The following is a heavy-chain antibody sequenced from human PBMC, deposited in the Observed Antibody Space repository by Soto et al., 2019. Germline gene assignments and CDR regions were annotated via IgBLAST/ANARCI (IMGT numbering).Heavy chain of an antibody. J-gene: IGHJ3*01. CDR3: AILKRWSGLYLGHDVFAF. CDR2: ISAYNGNT. V-gene: IGHV1-18*01. Sequence: GASVKVSCKASGYTFTSYGISWVRQAPGQGLEWMGWISAYNGNTNYAQKLQGRVTMTTDTSTSTAYMELRSLRSDDTAVYYCAILKRWSGLYLGHDVFAFWGHGTMVPVSS. CDR1: GYTFTSYG. D-gene: IGHD6-19*01.